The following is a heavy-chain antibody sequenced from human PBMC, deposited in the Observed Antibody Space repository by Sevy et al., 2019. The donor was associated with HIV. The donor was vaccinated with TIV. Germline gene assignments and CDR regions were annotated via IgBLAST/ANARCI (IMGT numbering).Heavy chain of an antibody. Sequence: GGSLRLSCAASGFTFSNYGMHWVRQAPGKGLEWVAVIWYDGSYKYYADPVKGRFTISRDNTKITLYMQMNSLRAEDTALYYCAKTFAIFGVLMSPDFDPWGQGTLVTVSS. CDR2: IWYDGSYK. J-gene: IGHJ5*02. D-gene: IGHD3-3*01. CDR1: GFTFSNYG. V-gene: IGHV3-33*06. CDR3: AKTFAIFGVLMSPDFDP.